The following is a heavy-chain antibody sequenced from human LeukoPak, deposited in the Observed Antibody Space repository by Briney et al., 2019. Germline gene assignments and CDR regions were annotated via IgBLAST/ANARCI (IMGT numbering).Heavy chain of an antibody. D-gene: IGHD4-23*01. J-gene: IGHJ2*01. Sequence: GGSLRLSCAASGFTFSTYAMNWVRQAPGKGLEWVSTISGSGGTPHYADSVKGRFTISRDNSKNTLYLQMNSLRAEDTAVYYCAKDLSRWDLWGRGTLVTVSS. CDR1: GFTFSTYA. CDR2: ISGSGGTP. CDR3: AKDLSRWDL. V-gene: IGHV3-23*01.